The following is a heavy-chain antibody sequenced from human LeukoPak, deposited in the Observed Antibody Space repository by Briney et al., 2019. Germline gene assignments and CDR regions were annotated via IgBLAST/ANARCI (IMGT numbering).Heavy chain of an antibody. CDR2: IKQDGSEK. V-gene: IGHV3-7*01. Sequence: GASLRLSCAASGFTFSSYAMSWVRQAPGKGLEWVANIKQDGSEKYYVDSVKGRFTISRDNAKNSLYLQMNSLRAEDTAVYYCASADSSPADYWGQGTLVTVSS. CDR3: ASADSSPADY. CDR1: GFTFSSYA. D-gene: IGHD6-13*01. J-gene: IGHJ4*02.